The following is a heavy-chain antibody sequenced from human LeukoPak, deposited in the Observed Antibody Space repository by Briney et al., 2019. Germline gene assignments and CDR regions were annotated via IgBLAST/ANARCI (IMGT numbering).Heavy chain of an antibody. J-gene: IGHJ4*02. V-gene: IGHV4-34*01. CDR3: ARGIATADSLTFYYFDS. Sequence: PSETLSLTCAVYGGSFSGYYWSWIRQPPGKGLEWIGEINHSGSTTYNPPLKSRVTLSVDTSKNQFSLKLNSVTAADTAVYYCARGIATADSLTFYYFDSWGQGTLVTVSS. D-gene: IGHD6-13*01. CDR2: INHSGST. CDR1: GGSFSGYY.